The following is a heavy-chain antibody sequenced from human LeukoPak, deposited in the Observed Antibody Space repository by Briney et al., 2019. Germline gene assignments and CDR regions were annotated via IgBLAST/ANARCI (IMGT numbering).Heavy chain of an antibody. V-gene: IGHV1-46*01. CDR3: ARGEEIAYCGGDCSPPLGS. J-gene: IGHJ5*02. CDR1: GYTFTSCY. D-gene: IGHD2-21*02. CDR2: INPSGGST. Sequence: ASVKVSCKASGYTFTSCYMHWVRQAPGQGLEWMGIINPSGGSTSYAQKFQGRVTMTRDTSTSTVYMELSSLRSEDTAVYYCARGEEIAYCGGDCSPPLGSWGQGTLVTVSS.